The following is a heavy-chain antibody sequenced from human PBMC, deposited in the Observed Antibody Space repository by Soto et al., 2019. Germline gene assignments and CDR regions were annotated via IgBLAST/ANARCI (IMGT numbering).Heavy chain of an antibody. V-gene: IGHV2-5*02. J-gene: IGHJ4*02. CDR2: IFWDDIK. CDR3: AYRLPSSGWYSF. CDR1: GFSLSTYGVG. D-gene: IGHD6-19*01. Sequence: QITLKESGPALVKPTQTLTLTCTFSGFSLSTYGVGVGWIRQPPGKALEWLALIFWDDIKRYSPSLKSRLTIAKDTSKNQVVLTMTNMDPVDTATYFCAYRLPSSGWYSFWGQGTLVTVSS.